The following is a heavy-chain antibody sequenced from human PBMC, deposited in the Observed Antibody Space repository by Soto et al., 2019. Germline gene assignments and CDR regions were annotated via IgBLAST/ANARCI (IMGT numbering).Heavy chain of an antibody. CDR1: GFDFSSYG. V-gene: IGHV3-30*18. J-gene: IGHJ4*02. CDR3: AKGRIVVVTIPIFDY. D-gene: IGHD3-22*01. Sequence: PGGSLRVSCAASGFDFSSYGMHWVRQAPGKGLEWVAVTSYDGSNKYYADSVKGRFTISRDNTKSTLNQQMKSLKAEDTAVYYCAKGRIVVVTIPIFDYWGQGTLVTVSS. CDR2: TSYDGSNK.